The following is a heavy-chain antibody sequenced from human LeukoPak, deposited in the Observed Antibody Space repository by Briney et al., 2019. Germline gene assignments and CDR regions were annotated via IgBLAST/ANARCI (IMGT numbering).Heavy chain of an antibody. CDR2: ISSSGSTI. D-gene: IGHD3-9*01. J-gene: IGHJ6*03. V-gene: IGHV3-48*03. CDR1: GFTFSNYE. Sequence: PGGSLRLSCAASGFTFSNYEMNWVRQAPGKGLEWVSYISSSGSTIYYADSVKGRFTISRDNAKNSLYLQMNSLRAEDTAVYYRATELYDILTVYYMDVWGKGTTVTVSS. CDR3: ATELYDILTVYYMDV.